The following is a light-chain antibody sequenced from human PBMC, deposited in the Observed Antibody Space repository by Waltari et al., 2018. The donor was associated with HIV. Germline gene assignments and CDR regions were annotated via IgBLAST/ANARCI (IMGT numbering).Light chain of an antibody. CDR3: QVWDSNSDHVV. J-gene: IGLJ2*01. CDR1: NIGTKG. CDR2: DDS. V-gene: IGLV3-21*04. Sequence: SYVLTQPPSLSVAPGKTARITCGGDNIGTKGVHWYQHKPGPAPGVGIYDDSDRPSGFPERFSGSNSGNTVTLTISRVEAGDEADYYCQVWDSNSDHVVFGGGTKVTVL.